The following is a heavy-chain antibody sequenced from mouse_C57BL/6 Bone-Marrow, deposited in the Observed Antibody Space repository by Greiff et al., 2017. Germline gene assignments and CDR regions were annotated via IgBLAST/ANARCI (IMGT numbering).Heavy chain of an antibody. CDR1: GFTFSSYG. CDR2: ISSGGSYT. Sequence: EVQRVESGGDLVKPGGSLKLSCAASGFTFSSYGMSWVRQTPDKRLEWVATISSGGSYTYYPDSVKGRFTISRDNAKNTLYLQMSSLKSEDTAMYYCARQGIYYYGSGYDWCAYWGQGTLVTVSA. D-gene: IGHD1-1*01. V-gene: IGHV5-6*01. CDR3: ARQGIYYYGSGYDWCAY. J-gene: IGHJ3*01.